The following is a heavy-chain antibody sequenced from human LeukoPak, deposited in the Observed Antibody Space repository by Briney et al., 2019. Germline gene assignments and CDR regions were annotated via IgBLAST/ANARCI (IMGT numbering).Heavy chain of an antibody. CDR1: GFTFSTYS. D-gene: IGHD1-14*01. V-gene: IGHV3-48*01. CDR2: MTDSSTGPI. CDR3: VSTDRNNVGHLVY. J-gene: IGHJ4*02. Sequence: GGSLRLSCAASGFTFSTYSMNWVRGAPGKGLEWGSYMTDSSTGPIYYADSVKGRFTISRDDAKNSLYLQMHSLRAQDTAVYLCVSTDRNNVGHLVYWGQGTLVTV.